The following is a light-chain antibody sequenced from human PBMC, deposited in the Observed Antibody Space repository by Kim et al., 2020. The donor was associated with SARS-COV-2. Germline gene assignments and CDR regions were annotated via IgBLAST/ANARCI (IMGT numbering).Light chain of an antibody. CDR2: KAS. J-gene: IGKJ2*01. CDR1: RSMRNW. Sequence: SASIGDRVTITCRASRSMRNWFAWYQQKPGKAPRLLIYKASTVESGVPSRFSGSGSGTEFTLTINCLQPDDFATYYCQQFDSYSYTFGQETKLKI. V-gene: IGKV1-5*03. CDR3: QQFDSYSYT.